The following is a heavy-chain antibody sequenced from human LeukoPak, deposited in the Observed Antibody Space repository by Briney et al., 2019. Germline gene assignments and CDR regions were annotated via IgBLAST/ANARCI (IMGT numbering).Heavy chain of an antibody. CDR3: ARDCLDVEEVPAVLCY. J-gene: IGHJ4*02. CDR1: GFTFSNYA. CDR2: IDASGGVT. Sequence: PGGSLRLSCAASGFTFSNYAMNWVRQGPGKGLEWVSGIDASGGVTYYADSVKGRFTIPRDNSENTLYVQMNSLRADDTAVYYCARDCLDVEEVPAVLCYWGQGTLVTVSS. V-gene: IGHV3-23*01. D-gene: IGHD2-2*01.